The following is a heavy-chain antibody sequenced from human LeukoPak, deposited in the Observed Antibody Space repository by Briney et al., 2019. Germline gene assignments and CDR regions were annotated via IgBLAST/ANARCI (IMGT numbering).Heavy chain of an antibody. Sequence: PGRSPRLSCAASGFTFDDYAMHWVRQAPGKGLEWVSGISWNSGSIGYADSVKGRFTISRDNAKNSLYLQMNSLRAEDTALYYCAKGPYSSGWYQYFQHWGQGTLVTVSS. V-gene: IGHV3-9*01. J-gene: IGHJ1*01. CDR2: ISWNSGSI. CDR3: AKGPYSSGWYQYFQH. CDR1: GFTFDDYA. D-gene: IGHD6-19*01.